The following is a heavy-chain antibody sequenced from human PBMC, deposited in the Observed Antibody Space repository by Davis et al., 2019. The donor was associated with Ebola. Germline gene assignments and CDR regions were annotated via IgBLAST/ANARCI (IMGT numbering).Heavy chain of an antibody. V-gene: IGHV3-9*01. CDR2: ISWNSGSI. D-gene: IGHD1-26*01. J-gene: IGHJ4*02. CDR3: AKGPLGQLPD. Sequence: SLKISCAASGFTFDDYAMHWVRQAPGKGLEWVSGISWNSGSIGYADSVKGRFTISRDNAKNSLYLQMNSLRAEDTAIYFCAKGPLGQLPDWGQGTLVTVSS. CDR1: GFTFDDYA.